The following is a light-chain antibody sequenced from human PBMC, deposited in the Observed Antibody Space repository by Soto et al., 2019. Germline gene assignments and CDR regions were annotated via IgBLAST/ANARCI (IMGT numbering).Light chain of an antibody. CDR2: GAS. Sequence: EIVLTQSPGTLSLSPGERATLSCRASQSVSSSYLAWYQQKPGQAPRLLIYGASSRATGIPDRFSGSGSGTDFTLTISRLEPEDFSVYYFQPYGTSTWTFGQGTKVEIK. J-gene: IGKJ1*01. CDR3: QPYGTSTWT. CDR1: QSVSSSY. V-gene: IGKV3-20*01.